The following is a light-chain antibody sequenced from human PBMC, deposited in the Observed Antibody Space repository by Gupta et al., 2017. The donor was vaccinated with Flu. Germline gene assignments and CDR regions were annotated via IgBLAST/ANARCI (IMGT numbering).Light chain of an antibody. V-gene: IGKV4-1*01. Sequence: LGERATIECTAIQSGFYDGREKNYFSCYQQNPGQPPKVLITSASIRDYGLPDCFSGSGCATDFILTINIQHAEDVAVYCCQQADGIPNTFGGGTKVEIK. CDR1: QSGFYDGREKNY. J-gene: IGKJ4*01. CDR3: QQADGIPNT. CDR2: SAS.